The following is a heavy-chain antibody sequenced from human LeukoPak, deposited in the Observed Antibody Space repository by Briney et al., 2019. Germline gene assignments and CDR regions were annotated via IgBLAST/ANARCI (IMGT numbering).Heavy chain of an antibody. D-gene: IGHD6-19*01. CDR1: GYTFTTYY. Sequence: ASVKVSCKASGYTFTTYYMHWVRQAPGQGLEWMGVINPSGGRTSYAQKFQGRVTMTRDTSTSTVYMELSSLRSEDTAVYYCASKDSSGWYEEAWGQGTLVTVSS. V-gene: IGHV1-46*01. J-gene: IGHJ5*02. CDR2: INPSGGRT. CDR3: ASKDSSGWYEEA.